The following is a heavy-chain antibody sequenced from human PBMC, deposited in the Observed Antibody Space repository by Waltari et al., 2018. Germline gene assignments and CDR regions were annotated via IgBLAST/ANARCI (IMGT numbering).Heavy chain of an antibody. Sequence: QLQLQQSGPGLVKPSESLSLTCAVSGDSMSSTDWWSWVRQSPGKGLEWIGQVQASGRTNYNPSFAGRVTVSIDTSNNKFSLEAPSPTAADTAMYYCARDRGRGIYLDSWGQGILVTVSP. CDR2: VQASGRT. D-gene: IGHD2-15*01. CDR3: ARDRGRGIYLDS. V-gene: IGHV4-4*02. CDR1: GDSMSSTDW. J-gene: IGHJ4*02.